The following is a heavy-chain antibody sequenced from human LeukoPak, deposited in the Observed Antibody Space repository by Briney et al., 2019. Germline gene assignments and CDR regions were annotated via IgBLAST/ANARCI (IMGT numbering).Heavy chain of an antibody. CDR3: ARDRTQWLSSNWYGPFDP. J-gene: IGHJ5*02. Sequence: GGSLRLSCAASGFTFSSYGMSWVRQAPGKGLEWVSAISGSGGSTYYADSVKGRFTISRDNSKNTLYLQMNSLSAADTAVYYCARDRTQWLSSNWYGPFDPWGQGTLVTVSS. V-gene: IGHV3-23*01. CDR1: GFTFSSYG. D-gene: IGHD6-13*01. CDR2: ISGSGGST.